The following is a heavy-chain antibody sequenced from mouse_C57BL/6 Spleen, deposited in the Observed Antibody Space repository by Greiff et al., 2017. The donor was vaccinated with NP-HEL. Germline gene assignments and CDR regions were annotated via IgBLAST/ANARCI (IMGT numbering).Heavy chain of an antibody. J-gene: IGHJ4*01. CDR1: GYTFTSYW. CDR2: IDPNSGGT. Sequence: QVQLQQPGAELVKPGASVKLSCKASGYTFTSYWMHWVKQRPGRGLEWIGRIDPNSGGTKYNEKFKSKATLTVDKPSSTAYMQLSSLTSEDSAVYDCARRACYYSNYGDAMDYWGQGTSVTVSS. V-gene: IGHV1-72*01. D-gene: IGHD2-5*01. CDR3: ARRACYYSNYGDAMDY.